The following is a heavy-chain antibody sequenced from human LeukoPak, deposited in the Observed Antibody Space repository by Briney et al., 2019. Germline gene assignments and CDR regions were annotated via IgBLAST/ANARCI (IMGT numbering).Heavy chain of an antibody. Sequence: GGSLGLSCAASGFTFSSCEMNWVRQAPGKGLEWVSYISSGSTIYYADSVKGRFTISRDNAKNSLYLQMNGLRAEDTAVYYCAELGITMIGGVWGKGTTVTISS. CDR1: GFTFSSCE. D-gene: IGHD3-10*02. V-gene: IGHV3-48*03. CDR3: AELGITMIGGV. J-gene: IGHJ6*04. CDR2: ISSGSTI.